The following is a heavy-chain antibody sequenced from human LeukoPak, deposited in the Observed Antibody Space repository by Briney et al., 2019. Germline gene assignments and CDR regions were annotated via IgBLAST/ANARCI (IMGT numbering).Heavy chain of an antibody. CDR3: ATAPNWNSYYYYYYMDV. CDR1: GFPLRSNY. Sequence: PGGSLRLSCAASGFPLRSNYMTWVRPAPRKGLEWVSVIYSGGSTYYTDSVKGRFTISRDNSKNTVYLQMNSLRAEDTAVYYCATAPNWNSYYYYYYMDVWGKGTTVTVSS. J-gene: IGHJ6*03. V-gene: IGHV3-53*01. CDR2: IYSGGST. D-gene: IGHD1-1*01.